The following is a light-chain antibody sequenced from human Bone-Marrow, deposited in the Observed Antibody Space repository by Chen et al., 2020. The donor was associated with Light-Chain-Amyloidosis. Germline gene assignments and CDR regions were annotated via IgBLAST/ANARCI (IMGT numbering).Light chain of an antibody. CDR1: SSDVGGDNH. CDR3: SSYTITNTLV. J-gene: IGLJ1*01. V-gene: IGLV2-14*01. CDR2: EVT. Sequence: ALPQPPSVSGSPGHSTTISCSVTSSDVGGDNHVSWYQQHPDKAPKLMSYEVTNRPSWVPYRFSGSKSDNTASLTISGLQTEDEADYFCSSYTITNTLVFGSGTRVTVL.